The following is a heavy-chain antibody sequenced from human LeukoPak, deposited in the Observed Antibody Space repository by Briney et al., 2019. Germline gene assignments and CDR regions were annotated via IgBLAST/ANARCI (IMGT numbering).Heavy chain of an antibody. D-gene: IGHD6-19*01. CDR1: GYSFTSYW. CDR2: IYPGDSDT. J-gene: IGHJ4*02. CDR3: ARAQPSTEYSSGWSLVYVDY. V-gene: IGHV5-51*01. Sequence: GESLKISCKGSGYSFTSYWIGWVRQMPGKGLEWMGIIYPGDSDTRYSPSFQGQVTISADKSISTAYLQWSSLKASDTAMYYCARAQPSTEYSSGWSLVYVDYWGQGTLVTVSS.